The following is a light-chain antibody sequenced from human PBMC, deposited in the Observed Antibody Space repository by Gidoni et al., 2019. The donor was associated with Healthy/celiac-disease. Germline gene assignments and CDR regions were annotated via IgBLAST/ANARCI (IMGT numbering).Light chain of an antibody. CDR1: QDITNY. CDR3: QQYDNPIT. J-gene: IGKJ5*01. Sequence: DIQMTQSPSSLSASAGDRVTITCQASQDITNYLNWSQQKPGKAPKLLIYDASNLEAGGPSRFSGSGSGTDFTFTISSLQPEDIATYYCQQYDNPITFGQGTRLEIK. V-gene: IGKV1-33*01. CDR2: DAS.